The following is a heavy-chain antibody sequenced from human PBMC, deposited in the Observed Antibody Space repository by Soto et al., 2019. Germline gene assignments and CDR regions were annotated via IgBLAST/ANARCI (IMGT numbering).Heavy chain of an antibody. J-gene: IGHJ6*02. Sequence: PSETLSLTCTVSGGSISSYYWSWIRQPPGKGLEWIGYIYYSGSTNYNPSLKSRVTISVDTSKNQFSLKLSSVTAADTAVYYCARESSSWTGGGYYYYYGMDVWGQGTTVTVS. CDR3: ARESSSWTGGGYYYYYGMDV. D-gene: IGHD6-13*01. CDR1: GGSISSYY. V-gene: IGHV4-59*01. CDR2: IYYSGST.